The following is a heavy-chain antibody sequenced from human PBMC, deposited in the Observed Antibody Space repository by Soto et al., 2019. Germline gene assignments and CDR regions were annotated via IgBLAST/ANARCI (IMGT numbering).Heavy chain of an antibody. CDR1: GFTFSSYA. Sequence: GGSLRLSCAASGFTFSSYAMSWVRQAPGKGLEWVAVIWYDGSNKYYADSVKGRFTISRDNSKNTLYLQMNSLRAEDTAVYYCARGLYSYGQYYYYYYGMDVWGQGTTVTVSS. V-gene: IGHV3-30*04. J-gene: IGHJ6*02. CDR2: IWYDGSNK. CDR3: ARGLYSYGQYYYYYYGMDV. D-gene: IGHD5-18*01.